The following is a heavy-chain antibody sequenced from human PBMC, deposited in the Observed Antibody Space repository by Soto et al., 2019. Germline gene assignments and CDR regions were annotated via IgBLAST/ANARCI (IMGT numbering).Heavy chain of an antibody. CDR2: ISGSGGST. V-gene: IGHV3-23*01. Sequence: GGSLRLSCAASGFTFSSYAMSWVRQAPGKGLEWVSAISGSGGSTYYADSVKGRFTISRDNSKNTLYLQMNSLRAEDTAVYYCAKDPLTGTQGSNYFDYWGQGTLVTVSS. CDR1: GFTFSSYA. J-gene: IGHJ4*02. D-gene: IGHD1-7*01. CDR3: AKDPLTGTQGSNYFDY.